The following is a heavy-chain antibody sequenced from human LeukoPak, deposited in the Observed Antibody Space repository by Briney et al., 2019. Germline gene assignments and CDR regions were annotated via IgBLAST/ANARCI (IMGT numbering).Heavy chain of an antibody. J-gene: IGHJ4*02. D-gene: IGHD3-22*01. CDR3: ARLFSYPVVIFDY. CDR1: GGSISSSSYY. Sequence: QLQLQESGPGLVKPSETLSLTCTVSGGSISSSSYYWGWIRQPPGKGLEWIGSIYYSGSTYYNPSLKSRVTISVDTSKNQFSLKLSSVTAADTAVYYCARLFSYPVVIFDYWGQGTLVTVSS. CDR2: IYYSGST. V-gene: IGHV4-39*07.